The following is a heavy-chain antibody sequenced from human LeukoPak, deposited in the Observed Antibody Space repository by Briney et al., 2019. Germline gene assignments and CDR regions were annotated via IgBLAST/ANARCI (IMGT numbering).Heavy chain of an antibody. CDR3: ARGYCSSTSWQYYFDN. J-gene: IGHJ4*02. CDR1: GYTFTNYA. D-gene: IGHD2-2*01. Sequence: ASVKVSCKASGYTFTNYAIHWVRQAPGQRLEWMGWINAGNGDTKYSQKFQGRVTITRDTSASTAYMELSSLRSEDTAVYSCARGYCSSTSWQYYFDNWGQGTPVTVSS. CDR2: INAGNGDT. V-gene: IGHV1-3*01.